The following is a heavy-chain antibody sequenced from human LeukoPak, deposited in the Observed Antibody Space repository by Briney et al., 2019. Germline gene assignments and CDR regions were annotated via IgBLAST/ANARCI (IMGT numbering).Heavy chain of an antibody. CDR3: ARSGITIFGNWFDP. J-gene: IGHJ5*02. V-gene: IGHV4-28*05. CDR2: IYYDGSI. Sequence: SETLSLTCAVSGFSIRSSNWWGWIRQPPGKGLEWIAYIYYDGSIYYNPSLRSRVTMSVDTSKNQFSLRLNSVTAVDTAVNYCARSGITIFGNWFDPWGQGTLVTVSS. CDR1: GFSIRSSNW. D-gene: IGHD3-3*01.